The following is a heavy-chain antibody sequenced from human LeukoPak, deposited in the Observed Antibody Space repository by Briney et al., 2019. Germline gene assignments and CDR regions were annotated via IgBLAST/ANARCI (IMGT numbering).Heavy chain of an antibody. CDR3: ARDRQDTAMVTLLDY. D-gene: IGHD5-18*01. CDR1: GFTFSSYA. J-gene: IGHJ4*02. V-gene: IGHV3-30-3*01. CDR2: ISYDGSNK. Sequence: QPGRSLRLSCAASGFTFSSYAMHWVRQAPGKGLEWVAVISYDGSNKYYADSVKGRFTTSRDNSKNTLYLQMNSLRAEDTAVYYCARDRQDTAMVTLLDYWGQGTLVTVSS.